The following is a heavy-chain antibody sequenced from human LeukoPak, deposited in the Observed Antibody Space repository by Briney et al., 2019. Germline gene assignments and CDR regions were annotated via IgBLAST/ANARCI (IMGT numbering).Heavy chain of an antibody. J-gene: IGHJ4*02. CDR2: IIPIFGTA. V-gene: IGHV1-69*05. D-gene: IGHD3-22*01. Sequence: SVKVSCKASGGTFSSYAISWVRQAPGQGLEWMGGIIPIFGTANYAQKFQGRVTITTDESTSTAYMELSSLRSEDTAVYYCGREAHTVRNYYDSSGYYPLRYWGQGTLVTVSS. CDR1: GGTFSSYA. CDR3: GREAHTVRNYYDSSGYYPLRY.